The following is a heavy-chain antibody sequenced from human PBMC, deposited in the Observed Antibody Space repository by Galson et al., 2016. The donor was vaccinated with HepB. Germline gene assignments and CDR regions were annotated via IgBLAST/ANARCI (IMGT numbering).Heavy chain of an antibody. V-gene: IGHV4-59*08. CDR3: ARRTSSWYYFDY. J-gene: IGHJ4*02. CDR2: IYYRGST. CDR1: GDYITSSY. Sequence: TLSLTCTVSGDYITSSYWSWIRQPPGKGLEWIGYIYYRGSTNYNTSLKGRVTISVDTSKNQFSLKLSSVTAADTAVYYCARRTSSWYYFDYWGQGTLVTVSS. D-gene: IGHD2-2*01.